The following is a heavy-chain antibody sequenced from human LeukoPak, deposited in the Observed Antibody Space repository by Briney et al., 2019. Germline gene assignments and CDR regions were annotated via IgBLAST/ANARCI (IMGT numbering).Heavy chain of an antibody. CDR2: IHPTGST. CDR1: GGSISTYY. V-gene: IGHV4-4*07. Sequence: PSETLSLTGTISGGSISTYYCNWIRQSAGKGLEWIGRIHPTGSTDYNPSLKSRVAMSVDTSKNQFSLNLKSVTAADTAVYYCARDPPGYFLRHVFDVWGQGTVVTVSS. J-gene: IGHJ3*01. CDR3: ARDPPGYFLRHVFDV. D-gene: IGHD3-3*01.